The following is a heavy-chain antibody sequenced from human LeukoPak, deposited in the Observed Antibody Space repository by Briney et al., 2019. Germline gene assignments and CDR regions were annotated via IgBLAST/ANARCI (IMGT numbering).Heavy chain of an antibody. CDR3: ARLAVVTPLFYYYYYGMDV. V-gene: IGHV1-8*01. CDR2: VNPNSGNT. D-gene: IGHD4-23*01. Sequence: GASVKVSCKASGYTFTSYDINWVRQATGQGLEWMGWVNPNSGNTGYAQKFQGRVTMTRNTSISTAYMELSSLRSEATAVYYCARLAVVTPLFYYYYYGMDVWGQGTTVTVSS. CDR1: GYTFTSYD. J-gene: IGHJ6*02.